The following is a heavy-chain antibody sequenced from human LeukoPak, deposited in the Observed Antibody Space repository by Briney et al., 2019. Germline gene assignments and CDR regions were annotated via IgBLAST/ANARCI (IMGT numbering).Heavy chain of an antibody. D-gene: IGHD2-2*02. CDR3: ARGLARDIVVVPAAIVWFDP. J-gene: IGHJ5*02. CDR1: GGSISSYY. Sequence: SETLSLTCTVSGGSISSYYWSWIRQPPGKGLEWIGYIYYSGSTNYNPSLKNRVTISVDTSKNQFSLKLSSVTAADTAVYYCARGLARDIVVVPAAIVWFDPWGQGTLVTVSS. V-gene: IGHV4-59*12. CDR2: IYYSGST.